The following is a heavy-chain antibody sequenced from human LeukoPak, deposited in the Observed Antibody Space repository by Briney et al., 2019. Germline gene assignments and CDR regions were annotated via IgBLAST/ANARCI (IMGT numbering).Heavy chain of an antibody. CDR3: ARDEASGSYNWFDP. D-gene: IGHD1-26*01. Sequence: ASVKVSCKASGYTFTDYYMHWVRQAPGQGLEWMGWINTHSGGTSYAQKFQGRVTMTRDTSISTGFMELKSLGSDDTAVYYCARDEASGSYNWFDPWGQGTLVTVSS. CDR1: GYTFTDYY. CDR2: INTHSGGT. J-gene: IGHJ5*02. V-gene: IGHV1-2*02.